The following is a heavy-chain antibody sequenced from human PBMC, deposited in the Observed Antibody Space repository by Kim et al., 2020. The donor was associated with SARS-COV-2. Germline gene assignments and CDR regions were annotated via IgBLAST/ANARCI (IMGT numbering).Heavy chain of an antibody. Sequence: GRFTISRDNSKNTLYLQMNSLRAEDTAVYYCARGGTYYYDSSGYYNWFDPWGQGTLVTVSS. CDR3: ARGGTYYYDSSGYYNWFDP. V-gene: IGHV3-30*01. J-gene: IGHJ5*02. D-gene: IGHD3-22*01.